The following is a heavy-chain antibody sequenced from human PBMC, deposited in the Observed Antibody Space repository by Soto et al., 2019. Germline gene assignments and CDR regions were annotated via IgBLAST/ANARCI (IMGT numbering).Heavy chain of an antibody. Sequence: QVQLQQWGAGLLKPSETLSLTCAVYGGSFSGYYWSWIRQPPGKGLEWIGEINHSGSTNYNPSLKRRHPISVNTSKNQFPLKLGSLTAADTAVYYCARVSSDCSGGSCYLSDYWGKGTLVTVSS. CDR1: GGSFSGYY. D-gene: IGHD2-15*01. CDR2: INHSGST. J-gene: IGHJ4*01. CDR3: ARVSSDCSGGSCYLSDY. V-gene: IGHV4-34*01.